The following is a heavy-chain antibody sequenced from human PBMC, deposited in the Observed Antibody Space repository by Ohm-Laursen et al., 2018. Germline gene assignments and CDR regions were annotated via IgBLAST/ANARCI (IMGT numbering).Heavy chain of an antibody. J-gene: IGHJ4*02. V-gene: IGHV4-59*01. CDR3: ARSVEATGTFGS. CDR2: IHNSGST. Sequence: SETLSLTCTVSGGSISSYYWSWVRQPPGKGLEWIGYIHNSGSTNYNPSLKSRVTIATDTSKNQFSLKLSSVTAADTAVYYCARSVEATGTFGSWGQGTLVTVSS. CDR1: GGSISSYY. D-gene: IGHD1-1*01.